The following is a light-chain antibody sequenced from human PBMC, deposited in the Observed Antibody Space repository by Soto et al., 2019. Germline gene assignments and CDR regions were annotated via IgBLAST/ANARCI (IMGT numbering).Light chain of an antibody. V-gene: IGKV1-39*01. CDR2: AAS. Sequence: DIQMTQSPSSLSASVGDSVTITCRASQSISSYLNWYQQKPGKAPKVLIYAASSLQSGVPSRFSGSRSGTDFTLTISSLQPEDFATYYGQRSYSIPWTFGQATKVEIK. CDR1: QSISSY. J-gene: IGKJ1*01. CDR3: QRSYSIPWT.